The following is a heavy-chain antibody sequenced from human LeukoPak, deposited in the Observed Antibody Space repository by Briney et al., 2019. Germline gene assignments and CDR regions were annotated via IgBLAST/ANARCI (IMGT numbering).Heavy chain of an antibody. Sequence: SETLSLTCTVSGGFISSYYWSWIRQPPGKGLEWIGYIYYSGSTNYNPSLKSRVTISVDTSKNQFSLKLSSVTAADTAVYYCARDGPRGVLSMDVWGQGTTVTVSS. J-gene: IGHJ6*02. D-gene: IGHD3-10*01. V-gene: IGHV4-59*12. CDR2: IYYSGST. CDR3: ARDGPRGVLSMDV. CDR1: GGFISSYY.